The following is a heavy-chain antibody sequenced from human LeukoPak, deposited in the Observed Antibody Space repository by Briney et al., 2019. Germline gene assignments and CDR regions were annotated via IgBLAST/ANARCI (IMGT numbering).Heavy chain of an antibody. CDR3: ARVGRQYGDYEDLGDY. J-gene: IGHJ4*02. CDR1: GGTFSSYA. D-gene: IGHD4-17*01. V-gene: IGHV1-69*05. CDR2: IIPIFGTA. Sequence: SVKVSCKASGGTFSSYAISWVRQAPGQGLEWTGGIIPIFGTANYAQKFQGRVTITTDESTSTAYMELSSLRSEDTAVYYCARVGRQYGDYEDLGDYWGQGTLVTVSS.